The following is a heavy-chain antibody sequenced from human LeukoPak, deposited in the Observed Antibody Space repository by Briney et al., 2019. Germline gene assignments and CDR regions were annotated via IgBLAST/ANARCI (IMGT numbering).Heavy chain of an antibody. Sequence: PGGSLRLSCAASGFTFSSYGMSWVRQAPGKGLEWVSAISGSGGSTYYADSVKGRFTISRDNSKNTLYLQMNSLRAEDTAVYYCAKNGCSSTSCYSIKLYYYYYMDVWGKGTTVTISS. J-gene: IGHJ6*03. CDR2: ISGSGGST. CDR1: GFTFSSYG. D-gene: IGHD2-2*01. CDR3: AKNGCSSTSCYSIKLYYYYYMDV. V-gene: IGHV3-23*01.